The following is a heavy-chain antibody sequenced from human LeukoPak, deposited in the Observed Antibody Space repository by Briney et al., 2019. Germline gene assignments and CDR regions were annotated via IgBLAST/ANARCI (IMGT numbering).Heavy chain of an antibody. CDR2: IYPNSGAT. V-gene: IGHV1-2*02. CDR1: GYTFTGYY. J-gene: IGHJ4*02. Sequence: ASVKVSCKASGYTFTGYYMHWVLQAPGQGLEWMGYIYPNSGATKYAQKFQGRVTMTRDTSINTAYMELSRLTSDDTAVYYCGTLLSNGPFDYWGQGTLVTVSS. CDR3: GTLLSNGPFDY.